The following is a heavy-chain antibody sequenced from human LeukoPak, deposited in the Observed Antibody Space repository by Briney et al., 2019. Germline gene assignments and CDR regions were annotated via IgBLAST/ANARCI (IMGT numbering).Heavy chain of an antibody. V-gene: IGHV3-23*01. D-gene: IGHD3-3*01. CDR3: AAPPLTIFGVVIIAGAFDI. CDR1: GFTFSGYA. Sequence: PGGSLRLSCAASGFTFSGYAMSWVRQAPGEGLEWVSAISGSGGSTYYADSVKGGFTISRDNSKNTLYLQMTSLRAEDTAVYYCAAPPLTIFGVVIIAGAFDIWGQGTMVTVSS. CDR2: ISGSGGST. J-gene: IGHJ3*02.